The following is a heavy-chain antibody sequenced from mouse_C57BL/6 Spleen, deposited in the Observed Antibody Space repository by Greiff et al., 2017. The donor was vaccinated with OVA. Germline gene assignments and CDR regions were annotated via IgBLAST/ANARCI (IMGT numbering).Heavy chain of an antibody. D-gene: IGHD4-1*02. J-gene: IGHJ2*01. CDR2: IDPSDRYT. Sequence: QVQLQQPGAELVMPGASVKLSCKASGYTFTSYWMHWVKQRPGQGLEWIGEIDPSDRYTNYNQKFKGKSTLTVDKSSSTAYMQLSSLTSEDTAVDDCARRTPLNWDVDYWGQGTTLTVSS. V-gene: IGHV1-69*01. CDR3: ARRTPLNWDVDY. CDR1: GYTFTSYW.